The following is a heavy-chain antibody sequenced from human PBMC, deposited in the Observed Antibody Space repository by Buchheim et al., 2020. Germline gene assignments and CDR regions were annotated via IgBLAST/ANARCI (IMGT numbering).Heavy chain of an antibody. Sequence: QVQLHESGPGLVKPSETLSLSCSVSGGSISSYSWSWIRQSAGKGLEWIGRIYNSGSTSYNPSFKSRVIMSLDTSKNQVSLKLTSVTVADTAVYFCVRFLQAAAGTAWFDPWGQGTL. V-gene: IGHV4-4*07. J-gene: IGHJ5*02. CDR3: VRFLQAAAGTAWFDP. CDR2: IYNSGST. CDR1: GGSISSYS. D-gene: IGHD6-13*01.